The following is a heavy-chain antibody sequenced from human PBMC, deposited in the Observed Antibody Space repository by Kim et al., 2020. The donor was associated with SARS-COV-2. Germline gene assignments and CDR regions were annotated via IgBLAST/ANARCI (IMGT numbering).Heavy chain of an antibody. V-gene: IGHV3-30*03. Sequence: GGSLRLSCAASGFRFDESAMHWVRQSPGKGLEWVAVISYDGRKKEYAGSVNGRFTVSRDSSKSTLFLEMNSLKVEDTAVYYCARGNYYDSFTLFDY. CDR1: GFRFDESA. J-gene: IGHJ4*01. D-gene: IGHD3-10*01. CDR3: ARGNYYDSFTLFDY. CDR2: ISYDGRKK.